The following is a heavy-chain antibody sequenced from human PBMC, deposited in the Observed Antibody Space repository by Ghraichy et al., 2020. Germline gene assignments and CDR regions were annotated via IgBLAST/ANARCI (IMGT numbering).Heavy chain of an antibody. CDR3: ARGSYSSGWSYDY. CDR1: GFTVSSNY. J-gene: IGHJ4*02. V-gene: IGHV3-53*01. Sequence: GESLNISCAASGFTVSSNYMSWVRQAPGMGLEWVSVIYSGGSTYYADSVKGRFTISRDNSKNTLYLQMNSLRAEDTAVYYCARGSYSSGWSYDYWGQGTLVTVSS. D-gene: IGHD6-19*01. CDR2: IYSGGST.